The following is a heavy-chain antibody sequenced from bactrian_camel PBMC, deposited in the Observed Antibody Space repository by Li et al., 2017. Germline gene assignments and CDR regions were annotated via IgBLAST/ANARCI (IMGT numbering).Heavy chain of an antibody. CDR1: VNSNNLNC. V-gene: IGHV3S68*01. CDR3: AAVMGCSLAPWLRGPGQKEGPIS. Sequence: HVQLVESGGGSVQAGGSLRLSCAATVNSNNLNCMGWFRQAPGKEREGVASITRIHGGTAYANSVKGRFIISRDNIKSMWYLQMNILKPEDTGMYYCAAVMGCSLAPWLRGPGQKEGPISWGQGTQVTVS. CDR2: ITRIHGGT. J-gene: IGHJ4*01. D-gene: IGHD3*01.